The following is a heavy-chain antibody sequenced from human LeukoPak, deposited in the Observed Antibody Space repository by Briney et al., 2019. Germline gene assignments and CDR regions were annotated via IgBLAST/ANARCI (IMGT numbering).Heavy chain of an antibody. V-gene: IGHV1-18*01. CDR3: ASGRFYDTS. Sequence: ASVKVSCTASTYTFNSLGFRWVRQAPGQGLEWLGWISTYTGDIKYAEKVQGRVTLTTDTSTNTAYMELRSLTSDDTAIYYCASGRFYDTSWGRGTLVTVSS. J-gene: IGHJ3*01. D-gene: IGHD3-9*01. CDR1: TYTFNSLG. CDR2: ISTYTGDI.